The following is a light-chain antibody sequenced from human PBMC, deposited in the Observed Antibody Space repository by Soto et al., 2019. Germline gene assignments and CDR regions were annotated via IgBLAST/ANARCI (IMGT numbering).Light chain of an antibody. Sequence: QSVLTQPPSASGSPGQSVTVSCTGTSSDVGDYNYVSWYQQHPGKAPKLMIYEVSKRPSGVPDRFSGSKSGNTASLTVSGFQAEDEADYYCSSYAGSLYVFGTGTKLTVL. CDR2: EVS. CDR1: SSDVGDYNY. J-gene: IGLJ1*01. V-gene: IGLV2-8*01. CDR3: SSYAGSLYV.